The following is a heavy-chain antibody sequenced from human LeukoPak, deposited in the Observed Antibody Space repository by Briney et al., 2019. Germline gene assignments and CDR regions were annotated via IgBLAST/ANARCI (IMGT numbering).Heavy chain of an antibody. CDR1: RFTFSSYG. D-gene: IGHD5-24*01. J-gene: IGHJ4*02. CDR2: ISYDGSNE. CDR3: AKEGRDGFNYDY. V-gene: IGHV3-30*18. Sequence: PGGSLRLSCAASRFTFSSYGMHWVRQAPGKGLEWVAVISYDGSNEYYADSVKGRFTVSRDNSKNTLYLQMNSLRAEDTAVYYCAKEGRDGFNYDYWGQGTLVTVSS.